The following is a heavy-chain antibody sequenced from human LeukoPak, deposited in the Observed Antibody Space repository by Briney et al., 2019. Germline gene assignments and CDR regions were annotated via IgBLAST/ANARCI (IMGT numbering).Heavy chain of an antibody. CDR1: GFTFDDYG. CDR2: INWNGGST. CDR3: ASRTSWYYGLDV. J-gene: IGHJ6*02. Sequence: PGGSLRLSCAASGFTFDDYGMSWVRQAPGKGLGWVSGINWNGGSTGYADSVRGRFTISREIGKNSLYLQIHSLRAEDTAVYYCASRTSWYYGLDVWGQGTTVTVSS. D-gene: IGHD1-1*01. V-gene: IGHV3-20*04.